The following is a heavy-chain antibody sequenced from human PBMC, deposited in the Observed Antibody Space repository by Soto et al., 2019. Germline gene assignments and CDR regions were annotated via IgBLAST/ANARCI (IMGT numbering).Heavy chain of an antibody. J-gene: IGHJ5*02. CDR3: ARTQPSYYNVRWMLYNWFDP. V-gene: IGHV1-18*01. D-gene: IGHD3-10*01. Sequence: QVQLVQSGAEVKKPGASVKVSCKASGYTFTSYGISWVRQAPGQGLEWMGWISAYNGNTNYAQKLQGRVTMTTDTYTSTAYMELRSLRSDDTAVYYCARTQPSYYNVRWMLYNWFDPWGQGTLVTVSS. CDR1: GYTFTSYG. CDR2: ISAYNGNT.